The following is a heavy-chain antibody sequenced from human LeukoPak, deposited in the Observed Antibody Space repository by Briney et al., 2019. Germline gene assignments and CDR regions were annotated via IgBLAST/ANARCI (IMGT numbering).Heavy chain of an antibody. CDR2: IYYSGST. V-gene: IGHV4-59*01. CDR1: GGSISSYY. CDR3: ARAVEMASFWSFDY. Sequence: SESLSLTCTVSGGSISSYYWSWIRQPPGKGLEWIGYIYYSGSTNYNPSLKSRVTISVDTSKNQFSLKLSSVTAADTAVYYCARAVEMASFWSFDYWGQGTLVTVSS. D-gene: IGHD5-24*01. J-gene: IGHJ4*02.